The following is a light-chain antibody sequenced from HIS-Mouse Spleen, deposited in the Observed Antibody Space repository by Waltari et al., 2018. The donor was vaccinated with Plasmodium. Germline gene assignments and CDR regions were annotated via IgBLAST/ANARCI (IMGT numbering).Light chain of an antibody. V-gene: IGLV3-1*01. J-gene: IGLJ2*01. Sequence: SYELTQPPSVSVSPGQPASITCSGAKLGDKYACWYQQKPGQSPVLVIYQDSKRPSGIPERSSGSNSGNTATLTISGTQAMDEADYYCQAWDSSTVVFGGGTKLTVL. CDR1: KLGDKY. CDR2: QDS. CDR3: QAWDSSTVV.